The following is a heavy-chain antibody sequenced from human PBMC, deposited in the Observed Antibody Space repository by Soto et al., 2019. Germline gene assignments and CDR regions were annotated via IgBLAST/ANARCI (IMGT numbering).Heavy chain of an antibody. CDR3: ARGLGHYSYYYMDV. CDR1: GGSFSGYY. CDR2: INHSGST. V-gene: IGHV4-34*01. J-gene: IGHJ6*03. Sequence: SETLSLTCAVYGGSFSGYYWSWIRQPPGKGLEWIGEINHSGSTNYNPSLKSRVTISVDTSKNQFSLKLSSVTAADTAVYYCARGLGHYSYYYMDVWGKGTTVTVSS. D-gene: IGHD3-16*01.